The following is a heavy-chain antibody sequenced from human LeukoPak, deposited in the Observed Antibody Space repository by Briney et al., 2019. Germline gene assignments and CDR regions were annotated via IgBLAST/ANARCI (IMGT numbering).Heavy chain of an antibody. V-gene: IGHV3-30*02. CDR2: IHYDGTNK. Sequence: GGSLRLSCAASGFTFSSYGMHWVRQAPGKGLEWVAFIHYDGTNKYYADSVKGRFTISRDNAKNSLYLQMNSLRAEDMALYYCAKDIYGSGSYYTGNAFDIWGQGTMVTVSS. J-gene: IGHJ3*02. CDR3: AKDIYGSGSYYTGNAFDI. CDR1: GFTFSSYG. D-gene: IGHD3-10*01.